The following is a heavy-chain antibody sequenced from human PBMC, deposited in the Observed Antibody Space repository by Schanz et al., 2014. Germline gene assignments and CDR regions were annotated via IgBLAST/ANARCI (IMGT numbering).Heavy chain of an antibody. Sequence: EVQLVESGGGLVRPGGSLRLSCTTSGLIFSTYTLNWVRQAPGKGLEWISYISFSGNTIYYADSVKGRFTISRDNAKNSVFLQMNRLRAEDTAVYYCATEGPRGTRHPINYYYAMDVWGNGTTVTVSS. CDR1: GLIFSTYT. V-gene: IGHV3-48*01. CDR3: ATEGPRGTRHPINYYYAMDV. J-gene: IGHJ6*04. D-gene: IGHD6-6*01. CDR2: ISFSGNTI.